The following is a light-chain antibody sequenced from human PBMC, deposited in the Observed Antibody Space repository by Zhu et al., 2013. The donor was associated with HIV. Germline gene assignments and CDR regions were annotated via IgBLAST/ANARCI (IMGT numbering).Light chain of an antibody. Sequence: QSALTQPASVSGSPGQSITISCTGTSSDIGGFNYVSWYQQHPGKAPKLLIYEVTNRPSGVSNRFSGSKSANTASLAISGLQTDDEADYFCTSYTSSGALYVFGTGTAVTV. CDR2: EVT. CDR3: TSYTSSGALYV. CDR1: SSDIGGFNY. J-gene: IGLJ1*01. V-gene: IGLV2-14*01.